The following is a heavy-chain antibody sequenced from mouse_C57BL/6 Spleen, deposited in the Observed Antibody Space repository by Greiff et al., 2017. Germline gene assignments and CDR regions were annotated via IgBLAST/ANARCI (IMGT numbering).Heavy chain of an antibody. V-gene: IGHV5-12*01. CDR1: GFTFSDYY. J-gene: IGHJ4*01. CDR3: ANMDY. Sequence: EVKLMESGGGLVQPGGSLKLSCAASGFTFSDYYMYWVRQTPEKRLEWVAYISNGGGSTYYPDTVKGRFPISRDNAKNTLYLQMGRLKSEDTAMYYCANMDYWGQGTSVTVSS. CDR2: ISNGGGST.